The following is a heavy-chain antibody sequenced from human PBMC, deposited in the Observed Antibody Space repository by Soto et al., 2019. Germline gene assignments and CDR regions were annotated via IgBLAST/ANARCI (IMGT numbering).Heavy chain of an antibody. CDR1: GGTFSSYA. Sequence: EASVKVSCKASGGTFSSYAISWVRQAPGQGLEWMGGIIPIFGTANYAQKFQGRVTITADESTSTAYMELSSLRSEDTAVYYCARGKTPPPKMATILNELDYWGQGTLVTVSS. D-gene: IGHD5-12*01. CDR2: IIPIFGTA. V-gene: IGHV1-69*13. J-gene: IGHJ4*02. CDR3: ARGKTPPPKMATILNELDY.